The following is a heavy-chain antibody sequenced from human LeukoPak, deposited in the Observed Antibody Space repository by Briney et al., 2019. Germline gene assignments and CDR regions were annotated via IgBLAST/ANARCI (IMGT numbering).Heavy chain of an antibody. D-gene: IGHD6-19*01. V-gene: IGHV5-51*01. CDR2: IYPGDSDT. J-gene: IGHJ5*02. CDR1: GYSFTSYW. CDR3: ARGGRAVAGNGDWFDP. Sequence: GESLKISCKGSGYSFTSYWIGWVRQMPGKGLEWMGIIYPGDSDTRYSPSFQGQVTISADKSISTAYLQWSSLEASDTAMYYCARGGRAVAGNGDWFDPWGQGTLVTVSS.